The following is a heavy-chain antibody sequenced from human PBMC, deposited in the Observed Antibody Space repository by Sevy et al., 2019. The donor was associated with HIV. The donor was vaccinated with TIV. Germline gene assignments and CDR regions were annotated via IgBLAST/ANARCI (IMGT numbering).Heavy chain of an antibody. J-gene: IGHJ4*02. CDR2: ISYDGNDK. V-gene: IGHV3-30*07. CDR1: GITFSLNA. Sequence: GGALRLSCAASGITFSLNAMHWVRQAPGKGLEWVAVISYDGNDKHYADSVKGRFTISRDNSKNTLDLQMNSLRAEDTAVYYCARDSYAGPNTSYLDYWGQGTLVTVSS. CDR3: ARDSYAGPNTSYLDY. D-gene: IGHD1-26*01.